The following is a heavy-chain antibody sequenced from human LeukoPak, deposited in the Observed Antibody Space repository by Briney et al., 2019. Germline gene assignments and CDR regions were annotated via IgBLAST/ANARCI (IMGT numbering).Heavy chain of an antibody. Sequence: SQTLSLTCTVSGGSISNGDYSWSWIRQPPGKGLEWIGYIYYSGSTYYNPSLKSRVIISLDTSKKQVSLNLSSVTAADTAVYYCARVAARYVGMDVWGQGTTVTVSS. CDR2: IYYSGST. CDR1: GGSISNGDYS. D-gene: IGHD6-6*01. J-gene: IGHJ6*02. CDR3: ARVAARYVGMDV. V-gene: IGHV4-30-4*01.